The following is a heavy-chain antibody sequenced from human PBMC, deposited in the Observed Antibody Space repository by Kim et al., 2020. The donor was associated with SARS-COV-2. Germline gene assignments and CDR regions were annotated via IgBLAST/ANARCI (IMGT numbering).Heavy chain of an antibody. D-gene: IGHD3-10*01. CDR1: GDSISSSSYY. CDR3: ARRPSGSSERRW. CDR2: IYYSGST. J-gene: IGHJ4*02. Sequence: SETLSLTCTVSGDSISSSSYYWGWIRQPPGKGLEWIGNIYYSGSTYYNPSLKSRVTISVDTSKNQFSLKLSSVTAADTAVYYCARRPSGSSERRWWGQGTLVTVSS. V-gene: IGHV4-39*01.